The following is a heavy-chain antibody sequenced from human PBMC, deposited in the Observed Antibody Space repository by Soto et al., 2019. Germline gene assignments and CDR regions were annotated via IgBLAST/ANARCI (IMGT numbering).Heavy chain of an antibody. J-gene: IGHJ4*02. CDR3: AVYGGNSPEGHFDY. CDR2: IKQDGSEK. D-gene: IGHD2-21*02. Sequence: GGSLRLSCAASGFTLSSYWMSWVRQAPGKGLEWVANIKQDGSEKYYVDSVKGRFTISRDNAKNSLYLQMNSLRAEDTAVYYCAVYGGNSPEGHFDYWGQGTLVTVSS. CDR1: GFTLSSYW. V-gene: IGHV3-7*03.